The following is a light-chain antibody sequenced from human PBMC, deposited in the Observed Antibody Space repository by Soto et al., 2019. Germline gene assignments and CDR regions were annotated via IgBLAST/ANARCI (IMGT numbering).Light chain of an antibody. CDR1: QGFGAT. CDR2: DTS. Sequence: EIVMTQSPATLSVSPGEEATLSCRASQGFGATLAWYQQKPGQTPRLLIYDTSIRATGVPARFSGSRSGAEFTLTISSLQSEDFAVYYCQHYVTRPLTFGGGTKVESK. J-gene: IGKJ4*01. CDR3: QHYVTRPLT. V-gene: IGKV3-15*01.